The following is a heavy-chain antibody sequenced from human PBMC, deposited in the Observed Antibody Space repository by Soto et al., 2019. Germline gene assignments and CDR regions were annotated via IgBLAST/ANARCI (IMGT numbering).Heavy chain of an antibody. CDR2: IKRKADGGTT. J-gene: IGHJ4*02. Sequence: EVQVVESGGGLVKPGGSLRLSCAASGFTLSDAWMHWVRQAPGKGLQWVGRIKRKADGGTTDYAAPVKGRFTISRDDSKNTLFLHMNSLISDDTAVYICVTDQVAQWGQGTLVTVSP. CDR1: GFTLSDAW. CDR3: VTDQVAQ. D-gene: IGHD2-15*01. V-gene: IGHV3-15*07.